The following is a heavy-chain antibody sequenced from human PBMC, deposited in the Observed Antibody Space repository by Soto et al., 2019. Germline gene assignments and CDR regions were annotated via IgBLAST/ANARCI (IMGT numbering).Heavy chain of an antibody. CDR2: IYYSGSI. J-gene: IGHJ4*02. V-gene: IGHV4-59*08. D-gene: IGHD3-10*01. CDR3: ARRGNYGSPYYFHY. Sequence: QVQLQESGPGLVKPSETLSLTCTVSGVSISTYYWSWIWQPPGKGLEWIGYIYYSGSINYNPSLKSRVTISVDTSKNQFSLKLSSVTAADTAVYYCARRGNYGSPYYFHYWGQGTLVTVSS. CDR1: GVSISTYY.